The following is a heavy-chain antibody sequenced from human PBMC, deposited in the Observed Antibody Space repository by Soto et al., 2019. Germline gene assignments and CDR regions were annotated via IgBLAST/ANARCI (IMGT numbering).Heavy chain of an antibody. J-gene: IGHJ4*02. V-gene: IGHV3-23*01. D-gene: IGHD1-20*01. CDR1: GFTFSIYN. CDR3: ARRITSSFDY. CDR2: ITGSGDYT. Sequence: EVQLLESGGGLVQPGGSLRLSCVASGFTFSIYNMNWVRQAPGKGLEWVSVITGSGDYTNYADSVKGRFTISRDNSKNTLYLQMYSLRAEDTAVYFCARRITSSFDYWGQGTLVTVSS.